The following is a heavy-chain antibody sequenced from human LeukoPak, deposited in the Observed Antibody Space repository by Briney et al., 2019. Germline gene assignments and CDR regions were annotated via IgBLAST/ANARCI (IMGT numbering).Heavy chain of an antibody. J-gene: IGHJ4*02. CDR1: GFTFSSYG. V-gene: IGHV3-30*02. D-gene: IGHD3-3*01. CDR3: AKSLRRFLEWSSLDY. Sequence: GGSLRLSCAASGFTFSSYGMHWVRQAPGNGLEWVAFIRYDGSNKYYADSVKGRFTISRDNSKNTLYLQMNSLRAEDTAVYYCAKSLRRFLEWSSLDYWGQGTLVTVSS. CDR2: IRYDGSNK.